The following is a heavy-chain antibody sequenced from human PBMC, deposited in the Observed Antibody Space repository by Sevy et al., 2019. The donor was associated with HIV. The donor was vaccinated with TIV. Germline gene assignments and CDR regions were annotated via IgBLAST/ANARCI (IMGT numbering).Heavy chain of an antibody. CDR3: ARGPSSWLYYFDY. J-gene: IGHJ4*02. CDR2: IIPIFGTA. D-gene: IGHD6-13*01. V-gene: IGHV1-69*13. CDR1: GGTFSSYA. Sequence: ASVNVSCKASGGTFSSYAISWVRQAPGQGLEWMGGIIPIFGTANYAQKFQGRVTITADESTSTAYMELSSLRSEDTAVYYCARGPSSWLYYFDYWGQGTLVTVSS.